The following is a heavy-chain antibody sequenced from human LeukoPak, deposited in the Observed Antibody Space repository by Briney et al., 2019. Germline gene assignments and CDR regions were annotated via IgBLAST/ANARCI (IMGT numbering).Heavy chain of an antibody. Sequence: GGSLRLSCAASGFTFSTYAMHWVRQAPGKGLECVSVISNDGSDKYYPDSVRGRFTISRDNSENTLFLQMNSLRAEDTAVYYCARGTYYYDTNGYYSGGPGYWGQGTLVTVSS. D-gene: IGHD3-22*01. CDR1: GFTFSTYA. CDR3: ARGTYYYDTNGYYSGGPGY. J-gene: IGHJ4*02. CDR2: ISNDGSDK. V-gene: IGHV3-30*04.